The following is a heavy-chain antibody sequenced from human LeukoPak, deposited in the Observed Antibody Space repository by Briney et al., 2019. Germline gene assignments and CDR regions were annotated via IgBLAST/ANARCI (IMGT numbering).Heavy chain of an antibody. CDR1: GFTFSSYA. D-gene: IGHD6-13*01. V-gene: IGHV3-23*01. J-gene: IGHJ4*02. Sequence: PSGGSLRLSCAASGFTFSSYAMSWVRQAPGKGLEWVSAISGSGGSTYYADSVKGRFTISRDNSKNTLYLQMNSLRAEDTAVYYCAKDMRQAAGTRGDYWGQGTLVTVSS. CDR3: AKDMRQAAGTRGDY. CDR2: ISGSGGST.